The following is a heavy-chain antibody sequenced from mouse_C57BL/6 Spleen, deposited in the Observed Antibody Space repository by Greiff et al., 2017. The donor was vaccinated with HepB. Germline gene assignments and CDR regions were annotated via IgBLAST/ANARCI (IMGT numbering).Heavy chain of an antibody. CDR2: IDPSDSYT. Sequence: QVQLQQSGAELVKPGASVKLSCKASGYTFTSYWMQWVKQRPGQGLEWIGEIDPSDSYTNYNQKFKGKATLTVDTSSSTAYMQLSSLTSEDSAVYYCARGATEGYWGQGTTLTVSS. D-gene: IGHD3-1*01. V-gene: IGHV1-50*01. J-gene: IGHJ2*01. CDR3: ARGATEGY. CDR1: GYTFTSYW.